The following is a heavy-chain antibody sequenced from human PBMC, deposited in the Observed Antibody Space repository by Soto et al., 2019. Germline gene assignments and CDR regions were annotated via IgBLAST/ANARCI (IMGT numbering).Heavy chain of an antibody. CDR1: GGTFSSYA. V-gene: IGHV1-69*13. D-gene: IGHD2-2*01. CDR3: AKEKFSTSCCNWFDP. CDR2: IIPIFGTA. Sequence: SVKVSCKASGGTFSSYAISWVRQAPGQGLEWMGGIIPIFGTANYAQKFQGRVTITADESTSTAYMELSSLRSEDTAVYYCAKEKFSTSCCNWFDPWGQGTLVTVSS. J-gene: IGHJ5*02.